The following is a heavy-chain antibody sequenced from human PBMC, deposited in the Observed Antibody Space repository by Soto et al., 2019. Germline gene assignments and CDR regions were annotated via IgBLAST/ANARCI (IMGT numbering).Heavy chain of an antibody. CDR3: ATLAAGAGGRGY. V-gene: IGHV4-4*02. Sequence: SETLSLTCVVSDKSISKDIWWNWVRQPPGQGLEWIGEVHHTKGALYNPALRSRVTVSADLFNSKIFLEVHSLGAADTAVYFCATLAAGAGGRGYWGPGTLVTVSS. D-gene: IGHD2-15*01. CDR2: VHHTKGA. J-gene: IGHJ4*01. CDR1: DKSISKDIW.